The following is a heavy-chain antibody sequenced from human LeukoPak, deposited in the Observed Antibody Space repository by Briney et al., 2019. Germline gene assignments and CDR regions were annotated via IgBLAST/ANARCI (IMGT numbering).Heavy chain of an antibody. J-gene: IGHJ4*02. Sequence: RPSETLSLTCTVSGGSISSGDYYWSWIRQPPGKGLEWIGYIYYSGSTNYNPSLKSRVTISVDTSKNQFSLRLSSVTAADTAVYYCARQAGRRDGYKYVDYWGQGTLVTVSS. V-gene: IGHV4-30-4*01. CDR1: GGSISSGDYY. CDR3: ARQAGRRDGYKYVDY. D-gene: IGHD5-24*01. CDR2: IYYSGST.